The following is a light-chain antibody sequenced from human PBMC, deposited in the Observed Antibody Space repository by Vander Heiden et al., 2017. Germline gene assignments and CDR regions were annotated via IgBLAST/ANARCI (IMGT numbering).Light chain of an antibody. V-gene: IGKV1-33*01. J-gene: IGKJ1*01. CDR3: QQYDNLPVA. CDR2: DAS. CDR1: QDISNY. Sequence: DIQMTQSPSSLPASVGDRVTITCQASQDISNYLNWYQQKPGKAPKLLIYDASNLETGVPSRFSGSGSGTDFTFTISSLQPEDIATYYCQQYDNLPVAFGQGTKVEIK.